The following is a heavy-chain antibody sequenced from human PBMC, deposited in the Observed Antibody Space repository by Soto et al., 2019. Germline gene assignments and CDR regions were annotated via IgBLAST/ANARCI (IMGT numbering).Heavy chain of an antibody. CDR3: ARGPGASGTYHYFFDY. J-gene: IGHJ4*02. CDR2: IYYTGST. D-gene: IGHD3-10*01. V-gene: IGHV4-59*01. Sequence: PSETLSLTCTVSGGSLSSYWWSWIRQPPGKGLEWIGYIYYTGSTNYNPSLKSRVTISLDASKNQFSLNLNSATAADTAVYYCARGPGASGTYHYFFDYWGPGTLVT. CDR1: GGSLSSYW.